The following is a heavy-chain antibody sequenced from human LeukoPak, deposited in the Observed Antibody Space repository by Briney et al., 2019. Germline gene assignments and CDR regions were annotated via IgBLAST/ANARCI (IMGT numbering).Heavy chain of an antibody. V-gene: IGHV1-24*01. D-gene: IGHD5-18*01. CDR1: GYTLTELS. Sequence: ASVKVSCKVSGYTLTELSMHWVRQAPGKGLEWMGGFDPEDGETIYAQKFQGRVTMTGDTSTDTAYMELSSLRSEDTAVYYCASWGYSYGPTSYYYFDYWGQGTLVTVSS. CDR3: ASWGYSYGPTSYYYFDY. CDR2: FDPEDGET. J-gene: IGHJ4*02.